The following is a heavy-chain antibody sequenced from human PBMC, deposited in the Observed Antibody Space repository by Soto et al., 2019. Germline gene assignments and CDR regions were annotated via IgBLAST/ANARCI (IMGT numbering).Heavy chain of an antibody. CDR1: GGSMSTYY. CDR3: ARGSDAYAFDI. D-gene: IGHD2-2*01. V-gene: IGHV4-4*07. CDR2: IYSSGTT. Sequence: QVQLQESGPGLVKPSETLSLTCTVSGGSMSTYYWSWVRQPAGKGLEYIGHIYSSGTTNYNPSLKSRVTMSRDTSENRFSLRLNSMTAADTAVYYCARGSDAYAFDIWGQGTVVTVSS. J-gene: IGHJ3*02.